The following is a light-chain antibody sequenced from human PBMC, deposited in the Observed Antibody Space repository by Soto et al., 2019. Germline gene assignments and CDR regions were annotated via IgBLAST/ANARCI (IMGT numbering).Light chain of an antibody. V-gene: IGKV3-11*01. Sequence: EIVLTQSPATLSLSPGERATLSCRASQSVSSYLAWYQQKPGRAPRLLIYEASNRATGIPARFSGSGSGTDFTLTISSLEPEDFAVYYCQQYGSSYPWTFGQGTKVDIK. CDR3: QQYGSSYPWT. CDR2: EAS. CDR1: QSVSSY. J-gene: IGKJ1*01.